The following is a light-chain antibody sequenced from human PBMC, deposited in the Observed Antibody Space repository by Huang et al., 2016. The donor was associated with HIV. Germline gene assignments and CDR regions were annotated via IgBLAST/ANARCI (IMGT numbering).Light chain of an antibody. CDR2: GAS. CDR1: QSVAKH. J-gene: IGKJ1*01. Sequence: EIVMTQSPATLSVSPGERATLSCRASQSVAKHFAWYQQKPGQAPRLLIHGASTRATGIPARFSGSGSGTEFTLTISSLQSEDFAVYYCHQYSNWPPTWTFGQGTKVEIK. V-gene: IGKV3-15*01. CDR3: HQYSNWPPTWT.